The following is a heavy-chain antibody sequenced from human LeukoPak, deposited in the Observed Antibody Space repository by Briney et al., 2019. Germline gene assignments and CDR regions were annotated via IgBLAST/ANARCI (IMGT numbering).Heavy chain of an antibody. J-gene: IGHJ4*02. D-gene: IGHD6-19*01. CDR3: AKDRIAVAGWPDY. CDR1: GFTVSSNY. V-gene: IGHV3-53*01. Sequence: GGSLRLSCAASGFTVSSNYMSWVRQAPGKGLEWVSVIYSGGSTYYADSVKGRFTVSRDNSKNTLYLQMNSLRAEDTAVYYCAKDRIAVAGWPDYWGQGTLVTVSS. CDR2: IYSGGST.